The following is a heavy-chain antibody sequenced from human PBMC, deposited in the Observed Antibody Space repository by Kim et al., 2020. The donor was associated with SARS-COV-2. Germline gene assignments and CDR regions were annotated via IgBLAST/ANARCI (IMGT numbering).Heavy chain of an antibody. CDR2: FDPEDGET. CDR3: ATGLPRRYSGSRLGVYFDY. D-gene: IGHD1-26*01. J-gene: IGHJ4*02. V-gene: IGHV1-24*01. CDR1: GYTLTELS. Sequence: ASVKVSCKVSGYTLTELSMHWVRQAPGKGLEWMGGFDPEDGETIYAQKFQGRVTMTEDTSTDTAYMELSSLRSEDTAVYYCATGLPRRYSGSRLGVYFDYWGQGTLVTVSS.